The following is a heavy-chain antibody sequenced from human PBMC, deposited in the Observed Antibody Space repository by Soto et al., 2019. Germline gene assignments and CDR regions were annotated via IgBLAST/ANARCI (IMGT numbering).Heavy chain of an antibody. D-gene: IGHD3-16*02. V-gene: IGHV3-23*01. CDR3: AKVHLGELSFPFDY. CDR1: GFTFSSYA. CDR2: ISGSGGST. Sequence: AGGSLRLSCAASGFTFSSYAMSWVRQAPGKGLEWVSAISGSGGSTYYADSVKGRFTISRDNSKNTLYLQMNSLRAEDTAVYYCAKVHLGELSFPFDYWGQGTLVTVSS. J-gene: IGHJ4*02.